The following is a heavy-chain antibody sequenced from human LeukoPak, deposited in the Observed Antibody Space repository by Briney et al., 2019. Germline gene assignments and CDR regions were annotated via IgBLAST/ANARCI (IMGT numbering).Heavy chain of an antibody. CDR3: ARTKVPNPYNWFDP. CDR2: TYYSGST. J-gene: IGHJ5*02. CDR1: GGSISLSYYY. Sequence: PSETLPLTCSVSGGSISLSYYYWGWIRQPPGKGLEWIGSTYYSGSTYYNPSLKSRVTISVDTSKNHFSLTLSSVTAADTAVYYCARTKVPNPYNWFDPWGQGTLVTVSS. V-gene: IGHV4-39*07.